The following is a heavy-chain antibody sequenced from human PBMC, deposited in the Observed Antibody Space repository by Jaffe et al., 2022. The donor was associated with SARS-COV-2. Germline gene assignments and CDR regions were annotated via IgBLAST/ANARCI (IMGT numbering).Heavy chain of an antibody. CDR1: GFTFDDYA. D-gene: IGHD4-17*01. J-gene: IGHJ5*02. CDR2: ISGDGGST. V-gene: IGHV3-43*02. CDR3: AKDIGEVYGDYSTPWFDP. Sequence: EVQLVESGGGVVQPGGSLRLSCAASGFTFDDYAMHWVRQAPGKGLEWVSLISGDGGSTYYADSVKGRFTISRDNSKNSLYLQMNSLRTEDTALYYCAKDIGEVYGDYSTPWFDPWGQGTLVTVSS.